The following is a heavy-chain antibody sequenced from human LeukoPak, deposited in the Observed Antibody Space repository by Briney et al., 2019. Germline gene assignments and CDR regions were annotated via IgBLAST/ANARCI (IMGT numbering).Heavy chain of an antibody. CDR2: ISHDGSGK. J-gene: IGHJ3*02. Sequence: PGGSLRLSCAASGFTLKIYPVHWVRQAPGKGLEWLSVISHDGSGKNNADSVKGRFIISRDNSKNTIYLQLNSLRPEDTAMYYCAREGVQTTVDAFDIWGLGTMVIVSS. CDR1: GFTLKIYP. V-gene: IGHV3-30*04. D-gene: IGHD4-17*01. CDR3: AREGVQTTVDAFDI.